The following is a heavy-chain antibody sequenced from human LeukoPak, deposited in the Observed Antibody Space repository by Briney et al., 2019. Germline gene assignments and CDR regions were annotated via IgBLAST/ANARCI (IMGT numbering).Heavy chain of an antibody. CDR1: GFTFSSYS. V-gene: IGHV3-21*04. J-gene: IGHJ4*02. CDR2: ISSSSSYI. Sequence: GGSLRLSCAASGFTFSSYSMNWVRQAPGKGLEWVSSISSSSSYIYYADSVKGRFTISRDNAKNSLYLQMNSLRSEDTAVYYCARGLGAAGNSGTDYWGQGTLVTVSS. CDR3: ARGLGAAGNSGTDY. D-gene: IGHD6-13*01.